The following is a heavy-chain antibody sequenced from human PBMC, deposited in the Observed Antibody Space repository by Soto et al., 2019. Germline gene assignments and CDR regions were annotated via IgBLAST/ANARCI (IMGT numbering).Heavy chain of an antibody. CDR2: IYNDRGGTT. CDR3: VRGPKGDSYYYYQYMDV. CDR1: GIDVSSNY. J-gene: IGHJ6*03. D-gene: IGHD3-16*01. Sequence: HPGGSLRLSCAASGIDVSSNYMSWVRQAPGKGLEWVSIIYNDRGGTTYYADSVKGRFTISRHNSKNTLFLQMDSLRPEDTAVYFCVRGPKGDSYYYYQYMDVWGKGTTVTV. V-gene: IGHV3-53*04.